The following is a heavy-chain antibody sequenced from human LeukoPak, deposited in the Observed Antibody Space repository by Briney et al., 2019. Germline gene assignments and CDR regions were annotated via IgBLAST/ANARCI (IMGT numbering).Heavy chain of an antibody. V-gene: IGHV4-38-2*02. D-gene: IGHD6-13*01. CDR2: IYHSGST. CDR3: ARGIAATGRFDY. Sequence: SETLSLTCTVSGYSISSGYYWGWIRQPPGKGLEWIGSIYHSGSTYYNPSLKSRVTISVDTSKKQFSLKLSSVTAADTAVYYCARGIAATGRFDYWGQGTLVTVSS. J-gene: IGHJ4*02. CDR1: GYSISSGYY.